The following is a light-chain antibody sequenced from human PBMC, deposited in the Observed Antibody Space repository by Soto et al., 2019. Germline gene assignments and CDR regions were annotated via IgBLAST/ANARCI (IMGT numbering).Light chain of an antibody. V-gene: IGLV2-23*02. CDR1: SSDVGNYEL. Sequence: QSALTQPASVSGSPGQSITISCIGTSSDVGNYELGSWYQQLPGKAPKLIIYEVTKRPSGVPNRFSGSKSGNTASLTISGLLAEDEADYHCCSFAGGSTYVVFGGGTQLTVL. CDR2: EVT. J-gene: IGLJ2*01. CDR3: CSFAGGSTYVV.